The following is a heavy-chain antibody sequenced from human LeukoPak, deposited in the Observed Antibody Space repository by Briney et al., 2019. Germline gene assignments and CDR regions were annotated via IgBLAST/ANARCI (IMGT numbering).Heavy chain of an antibody. CDR2: INPSGGST. J-gene: IGHJ4*02. CDR3: ARDSFRVAVAGY. V-gene: IGHV1-46*01. CDR1: GYTFTIYY. D-gene: IGHD6-19*01. Sequence: ASVKVSCKASGYTFTIYYMHWVRQAPGQGLEWMGIINPSGGSTSYAQKFQGRVTMTRDTSTSTVYMELSSLRSEDTAVYYCARDSFRVAVAGYWGQGTLVTVSS.